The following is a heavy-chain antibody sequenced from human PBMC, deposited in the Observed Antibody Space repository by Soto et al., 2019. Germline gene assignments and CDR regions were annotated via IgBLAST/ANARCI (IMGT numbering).Heavy chain of an antibody. CDR3: ARTFWSGYPNLDY. Sequence: EVQLVESGGGLVQPGGSLRLSCAASGFTFSSYWMHCVRQAPGKGLVWVSRINSDGSSTSYADSVKGRFTISRDNAKNTLYLQMNSLRAEDTAVYYCARTFWSGYPNLDYWGQGTLVTVSS. V-gene: IGHV3-74*01. D-gene: IGHD3-3*01. CDR1: GFTFSSYW. CDR2: INSDGSST. J-gene: IGHJ4*02.